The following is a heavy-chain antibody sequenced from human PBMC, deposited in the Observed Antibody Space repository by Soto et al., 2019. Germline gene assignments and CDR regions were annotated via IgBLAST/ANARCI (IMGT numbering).Heavy chain of an antibody. D-gene: IGHD3-22*01. J-gene: IGHJ6*02. V-gene: IGHV3-30*18. CDR2: ISYDGSNK. CDR3: AKDLAIVVVMYGMAV. CDR1: GFTFSSYG. Sequence: QVQLVESGGGVVKPGRSLRLSCAASGFTFSSYGMHWVRQAPGKGLEWVAVISYDGSNKYYADSVKGRFTISRDNSKNTLYLQMNSLRAEDTAVYYCAKDLAIVVVMYGMAVWGQGTTVTVSS.